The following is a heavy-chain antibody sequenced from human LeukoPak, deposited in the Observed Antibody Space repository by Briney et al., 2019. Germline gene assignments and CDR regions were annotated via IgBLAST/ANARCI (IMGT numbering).Heavy chain of an antibody. CDR3: ARGKGFVGHFDS. J-gene: IGHJ5*01. CDR1: GGTFSSNV. V-gene: IGHV1-69*04. CDR2: IIPIVGTT. Sequence: AASVKVSCEASGGTFSSNVISWVRQAPGQGPEWMGRIIPIVGTTEYADKLQGRVTITADKPTNTVYMELRSLTSEDTALYYCARGKGFVGHFDSWGQGTLVTVSS. D-gene: IGHD2-15*01.